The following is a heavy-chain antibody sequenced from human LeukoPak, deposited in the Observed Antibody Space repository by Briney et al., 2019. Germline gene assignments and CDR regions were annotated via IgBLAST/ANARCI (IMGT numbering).Heavy chain of an antibody. D-gene: IGHD1-26*01. J-gene: IGHJ4*02. Sequence: ASVKVSCKASGYTFTGYYMHWVRQAPGQGLEWMGWINPNSGGTNYAQKFQGRFTMTRDTSISTAYMELSRLRSDDTAVYYCARDKGLSGTTSYYFDYWGQGTLVTVSS. CDR3: ARDKGLSGTTSYYFDY. V-gene: IGHV1-2*02. CDR2: INPNSGGT. CDR1: GYTFTGYY.